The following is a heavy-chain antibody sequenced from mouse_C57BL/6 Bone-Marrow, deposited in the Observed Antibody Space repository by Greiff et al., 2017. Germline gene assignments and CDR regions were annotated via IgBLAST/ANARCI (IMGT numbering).Heavy chain of an antibody. CDR2: ISSGGDYI. CDR3: TRVGYYGSRRYFDV. J-gene: IGHJ1*03. CDR1: GFTFSSYA. Sequence: EVKLVESGEGLVKPGGSLKLSCAASGFTFSSYAMSWVRQTPEKRLEWVAYISSGGDYIYYADTVKGRFTISRDNARNTLYLQMSSLKSEDTAMYYGTRVGYYGSRRYFDVWGTGTTVTVSS. D-gene: IGHD1-1*01. V-gene: IGHV5-9-1*02.